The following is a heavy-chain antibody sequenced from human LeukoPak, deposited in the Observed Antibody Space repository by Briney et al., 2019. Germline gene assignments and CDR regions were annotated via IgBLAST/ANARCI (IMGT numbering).Heavy chain of an antibody. CDR1: GYTFTSYY. D-gene: IGHD6-25*01. CDR3: ARVVAAGDFDY. J-gene: IGHJ4*02. Sequence: GASVKVSCKASGYTFTSYYMHWVRQAPGQGLEWMGIINPSGGSTSYAQKFQGGVTTTRDTSTSTVYMELSSLRSEDTAVYYCARVVAAGDFDYWGQGTLVTVSS. CDR2: INPSGGST. V-gene: IGHV1-46*01.